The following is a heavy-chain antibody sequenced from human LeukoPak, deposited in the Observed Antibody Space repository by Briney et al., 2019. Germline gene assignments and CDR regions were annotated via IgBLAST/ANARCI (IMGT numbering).Heavy chain of an antibody. CDR2: ISGSGGST. J-gene: IGHJ4*02. D-gene: IGHD6-19*01. CDR1: GFTFSSYA. Sequence: GGSLRLSCAASGFTFSSYAMSWVRQAPGKGLEWVSAISGSGGSTYHADSVKGQFTISRDNSKNTLYLQMNSLRAEDTAVYYCAKDLIAVAGSDYWGQGTLVTVSS. CDR3: AKDLIAVAGSDY. V-gene: IGHV3-23*01.